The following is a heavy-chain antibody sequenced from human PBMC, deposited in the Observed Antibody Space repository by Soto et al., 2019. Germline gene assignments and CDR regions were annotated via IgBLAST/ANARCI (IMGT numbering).Heavy chain of an antibody. Sequence: QLQLQESGPGLVKPSETLSLPCTVSGGSISSSSYYWGWIRQPPGKGLEWIGSIYYSGSTYYNPSLTSGVTIAVDTSKKQWSLKLSSVTAADTAVYYCASPKIAFYNWFDPWGQGTLVTVSS. CDR2: IYYSGST. D-gene: IGHD3-3*02. J-gene: IGHJ5*02. V-gene: IGHV4-39*01. CDR3: ASPKIAFYNWFDP. CDR1: GGSISSSSYY.